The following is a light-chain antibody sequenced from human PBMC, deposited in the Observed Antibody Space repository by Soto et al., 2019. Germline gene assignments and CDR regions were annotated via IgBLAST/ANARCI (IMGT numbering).Light chain of an antibody. V-gene: IGKV1-5*03. CDR1: QTFSSW. J-gene: IGKJ1*01. CDR3: QHYNSYSEA. CDR2: KAS. Sequence: DIQMTQSPSTLSGSVGDRVTITCRASQTFSSWLAWYQQKPGKAPKLLIYKASTLKSGVPSRFSGSGSGTEFTLTISSLQPDDFATYYCQHYNSYSEAFGQGTKVDLK.